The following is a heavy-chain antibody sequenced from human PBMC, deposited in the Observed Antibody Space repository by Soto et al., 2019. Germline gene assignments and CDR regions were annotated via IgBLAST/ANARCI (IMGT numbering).Heavy chain of an antibody. CDR3: ARGPNIRTYDY. CDR1: GGSFSEYY. V-gene: IGHV4-34*01. Sequence: QVQLQQWGAGLLKPSETLSLTCAVYGGSFSEYYWTWIRQPPGKGLEWIGESNHSGSTTYNPSLKSXXTXSXXKSKNQFSLKLTSVTAADTAVYYCARGPNIRTYDYWGQGTLVTVSS. J-gene: IGHJ4*02. CDR2: SNHSGST.